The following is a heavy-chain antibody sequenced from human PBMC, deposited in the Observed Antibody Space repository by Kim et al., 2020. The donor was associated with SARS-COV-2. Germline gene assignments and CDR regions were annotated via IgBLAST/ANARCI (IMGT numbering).Heavy chain of an antibody. Sequence: GGSLRLSCAASGFTFSDYYMSWIRQAPGKGLEWVSYISSSSSYTNYADSVKGRFTISRDNAKNSLYLQMNSLRAEDTAVYYCAGYCSGGSCHDWGQGTLVTVSS. V-gene: IGHV3-11*03. D-gene: IGHD2-15*01. CDR1: GFTFSDYY. J-gene: IGHJ4*02. CDR2: ISSSSSYT. CDR3: AGYCSGGSCHD.